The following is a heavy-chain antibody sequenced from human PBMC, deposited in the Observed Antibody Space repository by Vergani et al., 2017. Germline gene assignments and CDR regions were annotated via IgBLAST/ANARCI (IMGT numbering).Heavy chain of an antibody. D-gene: IGHD1-26*01. CDR1: GGAFSGYY. CDR2: IYTSGST. Sequence: QVQLQQWGAGLLKPSETLSLTCAVYGGAFSGYYWSWIRQPAGKGLEWIGRIYTSGSTNYNPSLKSRFTISVDTSKNQFSLKLGSVTAADPAVYYCSRMARGSPPYFDFWGQGTLVTVSS. CDR3: SRMARGSPPYFDF. J-gene: IGHJ4*02. V-gene: IGHV4-59*10.